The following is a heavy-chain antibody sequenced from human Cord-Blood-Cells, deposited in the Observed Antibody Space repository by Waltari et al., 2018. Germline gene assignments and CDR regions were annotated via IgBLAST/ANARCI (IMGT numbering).Heavy chain of an antibody. CDR2: IKSKTDGGTT. D-gene: IGHD1-1*01. CDR1: GFTFSNAW. V-gene: IGHV3-15*01. Sequence: EVQLVESGGGLVKPGGSLRRSCAASGFTFSNAWMSWVRQAPGKGLEWVGRIKSKTDGGTTDYAAPVKGRFTISRDDSKNTLYLQMNSLKTEDTAVYYCTTAGWNREPRFNYYYGMDVWGQGP. J-gene: IGHJ6*02. CDR3: TTAGWNREPRFNYYYGMDV.